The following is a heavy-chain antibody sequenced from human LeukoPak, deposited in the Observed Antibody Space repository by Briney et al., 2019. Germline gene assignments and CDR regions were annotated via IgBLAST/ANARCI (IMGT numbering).Heavy chain of an antibody. CDR3: AREMRSSKALDY. D-gene: IGHD2/OR15-2a*01. Sequence: ASVKVSCMTSGYMFTVYYLHWVRQAPGQGLEWMGMISPTGGTTRFSQKYQGRITMTRDMSTSTVYMDLSSLRSEDTAVYYCAREMRSSKALDYWGQGTLVTVSS. CDR2: ISPTGGTT. CDR1: GYMFTVYY. V-gene: IGHV1-46*01. J-gene: IGHJ4*02.